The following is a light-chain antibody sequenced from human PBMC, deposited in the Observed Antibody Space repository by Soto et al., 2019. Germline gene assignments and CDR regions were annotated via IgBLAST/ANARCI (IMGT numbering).Light chain of an antibody. CDR2: DVN. CDR1: SSDVGGYDY. J-gene: IGLJ1*01. CDR3: SSFVGPYTYV. Sequence: QSVLTQPRSVSGSPGQLVTISCTGTSSDVGGYDYVSWYQHHPGKAPKVTIYDVNKRPSGVPDRFSGSKSGNTASLTISGLQADDEADYYCSSFVGPYTYVFGTGTKVTVL. V-gene: IGLV2-11*01.